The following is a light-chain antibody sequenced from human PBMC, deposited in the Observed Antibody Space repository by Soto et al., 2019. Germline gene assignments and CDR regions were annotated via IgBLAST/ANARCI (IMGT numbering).Light chain of an antibody. Sequence: EVVLTQSPATLSLSLGERATLSCRASQSIGRSLAWYQQRPGQAPSLFISDASNRATGIPARFSGSGSGTDFSLTISSLEPEDFAVYYCQHRYSWPLTFGGGTKVEIK. CDR3: QHRYSWPLT. J-gene: IGKJ4*01. V-gene: IGKV3-11*01. CDR1: QSIGRS. CDR2: DAS.